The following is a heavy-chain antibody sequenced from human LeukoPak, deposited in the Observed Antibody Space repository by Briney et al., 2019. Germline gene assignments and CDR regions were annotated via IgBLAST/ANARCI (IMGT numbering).Heavy chain of an antibody. CDR3: ARLLRVTTVGPDLYYFDY. CDR1: GGSFSGYY. CDR2: INHSGST. V-gene: IGHV4-34*01. D-gene: IGHD4-17*01. J-gene: IGHJ4*02. Sequence: PSETLSLTCAVYGGSFSGYYWSWIRQPPGKGLEWIGEINHSGSTNYNPSLKSRVTISVDTSRNQFSLKLSSVTAADTAVYYCARLLRVTTVGPDLYYFDYWGQGTLVTVSS.